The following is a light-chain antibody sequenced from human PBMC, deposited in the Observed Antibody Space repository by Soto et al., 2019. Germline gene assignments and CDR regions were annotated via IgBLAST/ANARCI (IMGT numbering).Light chain of an antibody. V-gene: IGKV3-20*01. CDR1: QSLTSSY. CDR2: GAS. J-gene: IGKJ5*01. CDR3: HQYHKTPIT. Sequence: EMVLTESPGTLSLSPGEGATLSCRADQSLTSSYLASYQQTSGQAPRLLIYGASSRATGLPDRFSGSGSGTDFSLTISSLEPEGFAVYYCHQYHKTPITSGQGTRLEIK.